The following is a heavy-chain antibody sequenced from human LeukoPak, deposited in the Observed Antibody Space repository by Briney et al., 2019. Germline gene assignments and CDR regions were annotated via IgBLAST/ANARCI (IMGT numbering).Heavy chain of an antibody. V-gene: IGHV2-5*02. CDR3: AHSTAVAERVSDFDY. D-gene: IGHD6-19*01. Sequence: SGHTLVKPTQTLTLTCTFSGFSLSTRGVGVGWIRQPPGKALEWLALIYWDDDKRYSPSLKSRLTITKDTSKNQVVLTMTNMDPVDTATYYCAHSTAVAERVSDFDYWGQGTLVTVSS. CDR2: IYWDDDK. CDR1: GFSLSTRGVG. J-gene: IGHJ4*02.